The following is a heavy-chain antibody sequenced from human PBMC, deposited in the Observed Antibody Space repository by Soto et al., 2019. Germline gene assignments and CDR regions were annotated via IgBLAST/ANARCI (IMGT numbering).Heavy chain of an antibody. CDR2: SKSKNDGGTT. Sequence: WGSLRLSCAASGFTFSNAWMSWVRQPPGKGQERVGRSKSKNDGGTTDYAAPVKGRFTISRDASKNTLYLQMNSLKTEETAEYYCTARGWYYDFYSGYYPLARHYFYYGMDVWGQGTTVTVSS. CDR3: TARGWYYDFYSGYYPLARHYFYYGMDV. J-gene: IGHJ6*02. V-gene: IGHV3-15*01. CDR1: GFTFSNAW. D-gene: IGHD3-3*01.